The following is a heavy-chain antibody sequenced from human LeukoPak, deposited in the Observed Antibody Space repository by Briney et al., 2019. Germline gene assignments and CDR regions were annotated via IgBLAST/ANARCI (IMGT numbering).Heavy chain of an antibody. CDR1: GGSFSPYY. J-gene: IGHJ4*02. CDR2: INHSGST. D-gene: IGHD2-21*02. Sequence: SETLSLTCAVYGGSFSPYYWSWIRQPPGKGLEWIGEINHSGSTNYDASLKSRVTISVDTSKNQFSLRLSSVTAADTAVYYCARGGFYCGGDCYVDYWGQGTLVTVSS. CDR3: ARGGFYCGGDCYVDY. V-gene: IGHV4-34*01.